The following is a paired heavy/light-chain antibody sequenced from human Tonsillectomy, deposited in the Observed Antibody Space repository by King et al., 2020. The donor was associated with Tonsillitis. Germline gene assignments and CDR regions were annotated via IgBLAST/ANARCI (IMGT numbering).Heavy chain of an antibody. Sequence: EVQLLESGGKLVQPGGSLRLSCAASGFTFSSYAMSWVRQAPGKGLEWVSGISGRVGSTEYADSVKGRFTISRDNSKNTLYLQMNGLRAEDTAVYYCAKSGDYGDYDWFDPWGQGTLVTVSS. D-gene: IGHD4-17*01. CDR1: GFTFSSYA. J-gene: IGHJ5*02. CDR2: ISGRVGST. V-gene: IGHV3-23*01. CDR3: AKSGDYGDYDWFDP.
Light chain of an antibody. J-gene: IGKJ4*01. V-gene: IGKV3-11*01. CDR1: QRVSTY. Sequence: EIVLTQSPATLSLSPGERATLSCRASQRVSTYLAWYQQKPGQAPRLLIYDASNRATGIPARFSGSGSGTDFTLTISSLEPEDFAVYYCQQRRTFGGGTKVEIK. CDR3: QQRRT. CDR2: DAS.